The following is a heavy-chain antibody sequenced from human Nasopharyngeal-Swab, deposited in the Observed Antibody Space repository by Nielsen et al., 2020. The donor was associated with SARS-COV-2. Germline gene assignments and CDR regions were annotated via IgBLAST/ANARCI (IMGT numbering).Heavy chain of an antibody. CDR2: INPSGGST. CDR3: ARGDIVATDY. CDR1: GYTFTSYD. D-gene: IGHD5-12*01. Sequence: ASVKVSCKASGYTFTSYDINWVRQAPGQGLEWMGIINPSGGSTSYAQKFQGRVTMTRDTSTSTVYMELSSLRSEDTAVYYCARGDIVATDYWGQGTLVTVSS. J-gene: IGHJ4*02. V-gene: IGHV1-46*01.